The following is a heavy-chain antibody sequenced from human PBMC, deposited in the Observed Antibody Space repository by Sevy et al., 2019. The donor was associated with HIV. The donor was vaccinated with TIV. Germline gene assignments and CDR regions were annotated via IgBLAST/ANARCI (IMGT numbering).Heavy chain of an antibody. CDR1: GFTFSSYS. CDR2: ISSSSSYI. Sequence: GGSLRLSCAASGFTFSSYSMNWVRQAPGKGLEWVSSISSSSSYIYYADSVKGRFTISRDNAKNSLYLQMNSLRAEDTAAYYCASALHDYSVDYGMDVWGQGTTVPVSS. V-gene: IGHV3-21*01. D-gene: IGHD4-4*01. CDR3: ASALHDYSVDYGMDV. J-gene: IGHJ6*02.